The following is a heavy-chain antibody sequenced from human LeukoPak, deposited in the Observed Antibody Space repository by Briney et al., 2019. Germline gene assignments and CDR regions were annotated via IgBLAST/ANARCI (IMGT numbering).Heavy chain of an antibody. V-gene: IGHV3-21*01. D-gene: IGHD1-26*01. CDR3: ASWYSGSPYPFDY. J-gene: IGHJ4*02. Sequence: GGALRLSFAASGFTFSSYSMNWVRQAPGKGLEGVSSIISSSSYIYYSDSVKGRFTISRDNAKDSLYLQMNSLRAEDTAVYYCASWYSGSPYPFDYWGQGTLVTVSS. CDR1: GFTFSSYS. CDR2: IISSSSYI.